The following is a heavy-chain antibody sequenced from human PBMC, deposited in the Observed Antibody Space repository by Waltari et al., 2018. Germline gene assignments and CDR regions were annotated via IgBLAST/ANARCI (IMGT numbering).Heavy chain of an antibody. Sequence: VRQDPGKGLVWVSRINRDGSTTTYADSVKGRFTISRDNAKNTLYLQMNSLRAEDTAVYYCAREIAVTGQYYFDYWGQGTLVTVSS. CDR3: AREIAVTGQYYFDY. V-gene: IGHV3-74*01. CDR2: INRDGSTT. D-gene: IGHD6-13*01. J-gene: IGHJ4*02.